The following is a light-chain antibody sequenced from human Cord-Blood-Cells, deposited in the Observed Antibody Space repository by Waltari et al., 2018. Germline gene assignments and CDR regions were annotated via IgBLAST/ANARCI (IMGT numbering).Light chain of an antibody. CDR3: AAWDDSLNGPV. Sequence: QSVLTPPPSASGPPGQRVTIFCSGSIHNLGSNTENWYQQHPGTAPKLLIYSNNQRPSGVPDRFSGSKSGTSASLAISGLQSEDEADYYCAAWDDSLNGPVFGGGTKLTVL. CDR1: IHNLGSNT. V-gene: IGLV1-44*01. CDR2: SNN. J-gene: IGLJ2*01.